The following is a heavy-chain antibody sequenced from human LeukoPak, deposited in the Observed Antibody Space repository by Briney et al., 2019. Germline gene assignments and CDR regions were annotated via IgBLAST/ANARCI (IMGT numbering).Heavy chain of an antibody. CDR1: GFTFSDYY. V-gene: IGHV3-11*01. CDR3: ARDDGDFRPFDY. CDR2: ISSSGSTT. Sequence: GGSLRLSCAASGFTFSDYYMTWIRQAPGKGLEWVSYISSSGSTTYYADSVKGRFTISRDNAKDSLYLQMNSLRAEDTAVYYCARDDGDFRPFDYWGQGTLVTVSS. J-gene: IGHJ4*02. D-gene: IGHD4-17*01.